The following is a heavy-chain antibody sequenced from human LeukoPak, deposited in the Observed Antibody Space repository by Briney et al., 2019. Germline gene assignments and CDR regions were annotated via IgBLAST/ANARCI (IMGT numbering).Heavy chain of an antibody. V-gene: IGHV3-23*01. Sequence: TGGSLRLSCAASGFTFSSYAMSWVRQAPGKGLEWVSGISGSGGTTYYADSVKGRFTISRDNSKNTLYLQMNSLRAEDTAVYYCASPPWIGYNSNFAYGARETLVTFSS. CDR1: GFTFSSYA. D-gene: IGHD3-3*01. CDR2: ISGSGGTT. J-gene: IGHJ4*02. CDR3: ASPPWIGYNSNFAY.